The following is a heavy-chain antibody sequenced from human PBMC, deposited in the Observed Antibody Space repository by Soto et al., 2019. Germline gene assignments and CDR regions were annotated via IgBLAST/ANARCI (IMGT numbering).Heavy chain of an antibody. CDR2: IIPIFGTA. CDR1: GGTFSSYA. Sequence: SVKVSSKASGGTFSSYAISWVRQAPGQGLEWMGGIIPIFGTANYAQKFQGRVTITADESTSTAYMELSSLRSEDTAVYYCAHGEDIVVLPAATTSRYYYYGMDVWGQGTTVTVSS. CDR3: AHGEDIVVLPAATTSRYYYYGMDV. D-gene: IGHD2-2*01. J-gene: IGHJ6*02. V-gene: IGHV1-69*13.